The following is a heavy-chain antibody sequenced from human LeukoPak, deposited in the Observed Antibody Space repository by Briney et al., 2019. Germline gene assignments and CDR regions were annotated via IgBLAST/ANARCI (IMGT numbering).Heavy chain of an antibody. D-gene: IGHD6-6*01. Sequence: SETLSLTCAVYGGSFSGYYWSWIRQPPGKGLEWIGGINHSGSTNYNPSLKSRVAISVDTSKNQFSLKLSSVTAADTAVYYCARGRYSSSPYFDYWGQGTLVTVSS. J-gene: IGHJ4*02. CDR1: GGSFSGYY. V-gene: IGHV4-34*01. CDR3: ARGRYSSSPYFDY. CDR2: INHSGST.